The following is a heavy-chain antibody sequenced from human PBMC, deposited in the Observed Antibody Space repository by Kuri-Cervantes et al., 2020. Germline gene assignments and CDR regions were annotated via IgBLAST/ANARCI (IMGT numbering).Heavy chain of an antibody. CDR1: GGTFSSYA. J-gene: IGHJ4*02. Sequence: SVKVSCKASGGTFSSYAISWVRQAPGQGLEWMGGIIPIFGTANYAQKFRGRVTITTDESTSTAYMELSSLRSEDTAVYYCARGGGYCSGGSCFGYWGQGTLVTVSS. D-gene: IGHD2-15*01. CDR3: ARGGGYCSGGSCFGY. CDR2: IIPIFGTA. V-gene: IGHV1-69*05.